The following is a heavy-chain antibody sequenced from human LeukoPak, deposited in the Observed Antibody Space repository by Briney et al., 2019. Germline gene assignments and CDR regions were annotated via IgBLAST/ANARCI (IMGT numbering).Heavy chain of an antibody. V-gene: IGHV3-33*01. CDR2: VWYDGNEK. CDR1: GFTFTDYG. J-gene: IGHJ4*02. CDR3: ARGDIVVVPAAQACDY. Sequence: GGSLRLSCTASGFTFTDYGMHWVRQAPGKGLEWVAVVWYDGNEKRYADSVKGRFTISRDNAKNSLYLQMYSLRAEDTAVYYCARGDIVVVPAAQACDYWGQGTLVTVSS. D-gene: IGHD2-2*01.